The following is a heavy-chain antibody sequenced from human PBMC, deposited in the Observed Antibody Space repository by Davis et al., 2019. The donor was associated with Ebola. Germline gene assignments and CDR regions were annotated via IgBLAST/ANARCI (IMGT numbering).Heavy chain of an antibody. J-gene: IGHJ4*02. Sequence: GGSLRLSCAASGFTFSTYSMHWVRQAPGKGLEYFSAISSNGGSTYYANSVKGRFTISRDNSKNTLYLQMGSLRAEDMAVYYCARSPERVVVAATFDYWGQGTLVTVSS. CDR1: GFTFSTYS. CDR3: ARSPERVVVAATFDY. CDR2: ISSNGGST. D-gene: IGHD2-15*01. V-gene: IGHV3-64*01.